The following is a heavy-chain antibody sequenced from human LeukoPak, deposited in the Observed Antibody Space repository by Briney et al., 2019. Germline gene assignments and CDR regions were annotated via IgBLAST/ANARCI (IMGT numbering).Heavy chain of an antibody. CDR3: ARDDRQYSSSWYGGTAFDI. V-gene: IGHV4-59*01. D-gene: IGHD6-13*01. Sequence: SETLSLTCTVSGGSISSYYWSWLRQPPGKGLEWIGYIYYSGSTNYNPSLKSRVTISVDTSKNQFSLKLSSVTAADTAVYYCARDDRQYSSSWYGGTAFDIWGQGTMVTVSS. CDR1: GGSISSYY. CDR2: IYYSGST. J-gene: IGHJ3*02.